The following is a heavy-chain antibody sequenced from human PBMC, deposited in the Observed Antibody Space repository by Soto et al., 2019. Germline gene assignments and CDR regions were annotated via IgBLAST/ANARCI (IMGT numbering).Heavy chain of an antibody. Sequence: QVQLQESGPGLVKPSGTLSLTCAVSGGSISSSNWWSWVRQPPGKGLEWIGEIYHSGSTNYNPSLKSRDTISVDKSKNQFSLKLSSVTAADTAVYYCARDPVRGIAAAGPTSFDYWGQGTLVTVSS. V-gene: IGHV4-4*02. CDR3: ARDPVRGIAAAGPTSFDY. J-gene: IGHJ4*02. CDR2: IYHSGST. CDR1: GGSISSSNW. D-gene: IGHD6-13*01.